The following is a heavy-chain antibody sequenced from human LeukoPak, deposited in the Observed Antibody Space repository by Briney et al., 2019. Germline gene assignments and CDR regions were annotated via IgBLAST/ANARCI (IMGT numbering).Heavy chain of an antibody. V-gene: IGHV1-18*01. Sequence: ASVNVSCKASGYTFTSYGISWVRQAPGQGLEWMGWISAYNGNTNYAQKLQGRVTMTTDTSTSTAYMELRSLRSDDTAVYYCARDHDSSGYYFLGYWGQGTLVTVSS. CDR3: ARDHDSSGYYFLGY. D-gene: IGHD3-22*01. CDR2: ISAYNGNT. J-gene: IGHJ4*02. CDR1: GYTFTSYG.